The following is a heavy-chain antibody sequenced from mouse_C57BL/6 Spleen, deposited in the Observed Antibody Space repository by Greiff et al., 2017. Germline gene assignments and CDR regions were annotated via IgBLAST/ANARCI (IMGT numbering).Heavy chain of an antibody. V-gene: IGHV1-64*01. J-gene: IGHJ2*01. Sequence: QVHVKQPGAELVKPGASVKLSCKASGYTFTSYWMHWVKQRPGQGLEWIGMIHPNSGSTNYNEKFKSKATLTVDKSSSTAYMQLSSLTSEDSAVYYCARFYSNYVFDYWGQGTTLTVSS. CDR1: GYTFTSYW. D-gene: IGHD2-5*01. CDR3: ARFYSNYVFDY. CDR2: IHPNSGST.